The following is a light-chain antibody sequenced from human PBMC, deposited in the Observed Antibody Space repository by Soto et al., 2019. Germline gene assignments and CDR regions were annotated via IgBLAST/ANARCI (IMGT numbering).Light chain of an antibody. CDR3: QKYNSAPQT. CDR2: AAS. V-gene: IGKV1-27*01. CDR1: QGIGNY. J-gene: IGKJ1*01. Sequence: DIQITQFPPSLSASVGNRVTITCRASQGIGNYLAWYQQKPGKVPKLLIYAASPLQSGVPSRFSGSGSGTDFTLTISSLQPEDVATYYCQKYNSAPQTFGQGTKVEIK.